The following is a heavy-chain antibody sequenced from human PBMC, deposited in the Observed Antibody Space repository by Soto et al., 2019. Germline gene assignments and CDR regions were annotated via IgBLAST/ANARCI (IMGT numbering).Heavy chain of an antibody. D-gene: IGHD2-8*01. CDR1: GFTFGDYA. J-gene: IGHJ4*02. Sequence: GGSLRLSCTTSGFTFGDYAMSWFRQTPGKGLEWVGFVRTYAYGEATEYAASVKGRFTVGRDNSRSTAYLHMSSLKTEDTGVYFCSRDCPCGLGYCTNGACFPNDFWGQGTLVTVSS. CDR2: VRTYAYGEAT. CDR3: SRDCPCGLGYCTNGACFPNDF. V-gene: IGHV3-49*03.